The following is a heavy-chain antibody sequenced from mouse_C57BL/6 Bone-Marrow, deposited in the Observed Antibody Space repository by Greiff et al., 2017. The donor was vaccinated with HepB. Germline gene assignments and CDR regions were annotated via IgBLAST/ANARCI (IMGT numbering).Heavy chain of an antibody. CDR3: ARDPGGSFYYAMDY. D-gene: IGHD4-1*01. Sequence: EVKLQESGPGLVKPSQTVFLTCTVTGISITTGNYRWSWSRQFPGNKLEWIGYIYYSGTITYNPSLTSRTTITRDTPKNQFFLEMNSLTAEDTATYYCARDPGGSFYYAMDYWGQGTSVTVSS. V-gene: IGHV3-5*01. CDR1: GISITTGNYR. CDR2: IYYSGTI. J-gene: IGHJ4*01.